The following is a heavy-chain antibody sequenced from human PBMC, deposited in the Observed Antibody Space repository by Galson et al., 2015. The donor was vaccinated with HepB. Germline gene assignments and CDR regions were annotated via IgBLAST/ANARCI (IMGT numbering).Heavy chain of an antibody. J-gene: IGHJ4*02. CDR1: GFTFSNYD. CDR3: AKDRTPEYYYDSSGYFDY. V-gene: IGHV3-30*18. Sequence: SLRLSCAASGFTFSNYDMHWVRQAPGKGLEWVAVISYDGSNKYYADSVKGRFTISRDNSKNTLYLQMNSLRTEDTAVYYCAKDRTPEYYYDSSGYFDYWGQGTLVTVSS. CDR2: ISYDGSNK. D-gene: IGHD3-22*01.